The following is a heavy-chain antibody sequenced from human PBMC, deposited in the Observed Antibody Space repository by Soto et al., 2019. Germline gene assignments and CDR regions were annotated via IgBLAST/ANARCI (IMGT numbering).Heavy chain of an antibody. CDR1: GYTFTSYG. V-gene: IGHV1-18*01. D-gene: IGHD2-15*01. J-gene: IGHJ5*02. CDR2: ISAYNGNT. CDR3: ARDRVDCSGGNCWRSVEDT. Sequence: ASVKVSCKASGYTFTSYGISGVRQAPGQGLEWMGWISAYNGNTNYAQKFQGRLTMTRDTSTSTAYMELSSLRSEDTAVYYCARDRVDCSGGNCWRSVEDTWGQGTLVTVSS.